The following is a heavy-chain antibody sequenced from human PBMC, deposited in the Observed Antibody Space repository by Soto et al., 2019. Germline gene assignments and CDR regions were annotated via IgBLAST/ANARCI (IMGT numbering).Heavy chain of an antibody. D-gene: IGHD3-10*01. V-gene: IGHV1-8*01. Sequence: QVQLVQSGAEVKKPGASVKVSCKASGYTFTSYDINWVRQATGQGLEWMGWMNPNNGDTGYAQKFQGRVTMTRNTSISTAYMELSSLRSEDTAVYYCARYPTMAYYYYYSMDVWGQGTTVTVSS. CDR2: MNPNNGDT. J-gene: IGHJ6*02. CDR3: ARYPTMAYYYYYSMDV. CDR1: GYTFTSYD.